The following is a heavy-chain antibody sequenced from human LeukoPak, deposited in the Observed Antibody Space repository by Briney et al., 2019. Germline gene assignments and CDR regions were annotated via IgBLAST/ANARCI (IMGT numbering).Heavy chain of an antibody. CDR2: IYYSGST. Sequence: SETLSLTCTVSGGSISSYYWSWIRQPPGKGLEWIGYIYYSGSTNYNPSLKSRVTVSVDTSKNQFSLKLSSVTAADTAVYYCARGAGNYYFYGMDVWGQGTTVTVSS. V-gene: IGHV4-59*01. CDR1: GGSISSYY. J-gene: IGHJ6*02. CDR3: ARGAGNYYFYGMDV.